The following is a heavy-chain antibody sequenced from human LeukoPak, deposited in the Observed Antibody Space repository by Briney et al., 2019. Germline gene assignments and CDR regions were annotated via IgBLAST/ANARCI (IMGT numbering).Heavy chain of an antibody. J-gene: IGHJ4*02. D-gene: IGHD4-17*01. Sequence: GGSLRLSCAASGFTFSSYGMHWVRQAPGKGLEWVAVIWYDGSNKYYADSVKGRFTISRDNSKNTLYLQMNSLRAEDTAVYYCAKDRVTTVTTFDYWGQGTLVTVSS. CDR3: AKDRVTTVTTFDY. V-gene: IGHV3-33*06. CDR2: IWYDGSNK. CDR1: GFTFSSYG.